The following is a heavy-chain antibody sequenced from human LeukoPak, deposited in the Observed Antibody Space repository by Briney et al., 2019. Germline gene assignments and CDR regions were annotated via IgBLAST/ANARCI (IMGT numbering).Heavy chain of an antibody. J-gene: IGHJ4*02. Sequence: GASETVSFKSSVYTFTGYYMHWVRQAPRQALEWMGGINANSCDTKYAQKFQGWETMTRATSISTAYMELSRLRSDDTAVYYCARGQDMGSGWDLGYWGEGTLVSVSS. V-gene: IGHV1-2*04. CDR2: INANSCDT. D-gene: IGHD6-19*01. CDR3: ARGQDMGSGWDLGY. CDR1: VYTFTGYY.